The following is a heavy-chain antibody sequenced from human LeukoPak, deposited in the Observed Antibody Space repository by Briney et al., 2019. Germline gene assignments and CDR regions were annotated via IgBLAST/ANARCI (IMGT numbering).Heavy chain of an antibody. J-gene: IGHJ4*02. CDR3: AKGIPAGPTALDY. Sequence: PGRSLTLSCAASGFTFEDCGMYWVRQAPGQGLEWVSGISWNSGDIDYADSVKGRFTISRDNAKNSLYLEMKSLRVDDTALYFCAKGIPAGPTALDYWGQGILVTVSS. V-gene: IGHV3-9*01. CDR2: ISWNSGDI. CDR1: GFTFEDCG. D-gene: IGHD2-2*01.